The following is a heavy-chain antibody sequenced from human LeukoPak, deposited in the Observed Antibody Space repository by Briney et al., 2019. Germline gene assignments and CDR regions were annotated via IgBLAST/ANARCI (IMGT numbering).Heavy chain of an antibody. CDR2: IYYSGST. V-gene: IGHV4-39*01. CDR3: ARQGWLQLPFGS. Sequence: PSETLSLTCTVSGGSISSSSYYWGWIRQPPGKGLEWIGGIYYSGSTYYNPSLKSRVTISVDTSKNQFSLKLSSVTAADTAVYYCARQGWLQLPFGSWGQGTQVTVSS. D-gene: IGHD5-24*01. J-gene: IGHJ5*02. CDR1: GGSISSSSYY.